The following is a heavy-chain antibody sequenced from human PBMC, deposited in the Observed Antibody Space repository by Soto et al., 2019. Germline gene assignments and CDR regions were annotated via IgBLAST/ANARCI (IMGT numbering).Heavy chain of an antibody. J-gene: IGHJ6*02. V-gene: IGHV3-53*02. CDR3: ARHYSAMGV. Sequence: EVQLVETGGDLIQPGGSLRLSCAASGFTVSSYSMTWVRQAPGKGLEWISIIYSDNNTDYAASVKGRFSISSDTSKNILYLQMNSLRAEDTAEYYCARHYSAMGVWGQGTTVTVSS. CDR1: GFTVSSYS. CDR2: IYSDNNT.